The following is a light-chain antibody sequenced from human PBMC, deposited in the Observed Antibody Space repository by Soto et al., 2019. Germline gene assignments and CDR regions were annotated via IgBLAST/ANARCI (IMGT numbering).Light chain of an antibody. J-gene: IGKJ5*01. CDR3: QQYGSSPPIT. CDR2: GAF. Sequence: DIVLTQSPCNLSLSPGERATLPCTASQSVSSSYLAWYQQKPGQAPRLLIYGAFSRATSIPDRFSGSGSGTDFTLTISRLEPEDFAVYYCQQYGSSPPITFGQGARLEIK. CDR1: QSVSSSY. V-gene: IGKV3-20*01.